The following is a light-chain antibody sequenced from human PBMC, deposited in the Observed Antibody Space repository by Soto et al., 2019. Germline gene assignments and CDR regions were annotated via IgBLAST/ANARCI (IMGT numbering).Light chain of an antibody. Sequence: EIVMTQSPATLSVSPGEGATLSCRASQSVSSKLAWYQQKPGQAPRLLIYGASTRATGIPARFSGSGSGTEFTLIISSLQSEDSAVYYCQQRSNWPTFGQGTKVDIK. CDR2: GAS. CDR3: QQRSNWPT. V-gene: IGKV3-15*01. J-gene: IGKJ1*01. CDR1: QSVSSK.